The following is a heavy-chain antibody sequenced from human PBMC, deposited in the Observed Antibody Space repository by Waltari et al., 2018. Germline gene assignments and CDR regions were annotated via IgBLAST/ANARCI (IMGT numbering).Heavy chain of an antibody. CDR2: ITGSGVVT. D-gene: IGHD1-26*01. CDR3: ARVRVGATKGINWFDP. J-gene: IGHJ5*02. CDR1: GFTFSSYA. Sequence: EVQLLESGGGLVQPGGSLRVSCVAAGFTFSSYAMSWVRQAPGKGLEWVSAITGSGVVTTYADSVTGRFTSSRDSSKNTLSLQMNSLRAKDTAVYYCARVRVGATKGINWFDPWGQGTLVTVSS. V-gene: IGHV3-23*01.